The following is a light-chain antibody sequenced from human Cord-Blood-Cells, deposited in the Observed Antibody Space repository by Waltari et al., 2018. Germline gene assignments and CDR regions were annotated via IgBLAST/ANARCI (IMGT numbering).Light chain of an antibody. Sequence: QSVLPQPPSASGTPGQRVTISCSGSSSNIGSNTVNWYQQLPGPAPKLLIYSNNQRPSGVPDRFSGSKSGTSASLAISGLQSEDEADYYCAAWDDSLNGWVFGGGTKLTVL. J-gene: IGLJ3*02. CDR1: SSNIGSNT. V-gene: IGLV1-44*01. CDR2: SNN. CDR3: AAWDDSLNGWV.